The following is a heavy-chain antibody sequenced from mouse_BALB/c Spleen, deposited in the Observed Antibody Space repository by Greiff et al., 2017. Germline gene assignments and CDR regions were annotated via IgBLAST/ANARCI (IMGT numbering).Heavy chain of an antibody. Sequence: EVQLVESGGGLVQPGGSRKLSCAASGFTFSSFGMHWVRQAPEKGLEWVAYISSGSSTIYYADTVKGRCTISRDNPKNTLFLQMTSLRSEDTAMYYCASGFAYGGQGTLVTVAA. CDR1: GFTFSSFG. V-gene: IGHV5-17*02. CDR2: ISSGSSTI. CDR3: ASGFAY. J-gene: IGHJ3*01.